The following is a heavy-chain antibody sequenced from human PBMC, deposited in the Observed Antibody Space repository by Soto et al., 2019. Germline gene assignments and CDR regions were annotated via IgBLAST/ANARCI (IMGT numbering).Heavy chain of an antibody. D-gene: IGHD3-10*01. Sequence: EVQLVESGGGLIQPGGSLRLSCAASGFTVSSNYMSWVRQAPGKGLEWVSVIYSGGTTYYADSVKGRFTISRDNSKNTLYLHMNSLGAEDMAVYYCARDLGDHHPFWGQGTLVTVSA. V-gene: IGHV3-53*01. CDR3: ARDLGDHHPF. CDR2: IYSGGTT. CDR1: GFTVSSNY. J-gene: IGHJ4*02.